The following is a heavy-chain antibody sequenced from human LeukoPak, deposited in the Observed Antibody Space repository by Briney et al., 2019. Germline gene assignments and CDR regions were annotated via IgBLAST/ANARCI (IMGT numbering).Heavy chain of an antibody. V-gene: IGHV3-74*01. CDR3: ARGRGNWNYGIFDY. Sequence: GGSLRLSCAASGFTFSSYWMHWVRQAPGKGLVWVSRINSDGSSTSYADSVKSRFTISRDNAKNTLYLQMNSLRAEDTAVYYCARGRGNWNYGIFDYWGQGTLVTVSS. CDR1: GFTFSSYW. CDR2: INSDGSST. D-gene: IGHD1-7*01. J-gene: IGHJ4*02.